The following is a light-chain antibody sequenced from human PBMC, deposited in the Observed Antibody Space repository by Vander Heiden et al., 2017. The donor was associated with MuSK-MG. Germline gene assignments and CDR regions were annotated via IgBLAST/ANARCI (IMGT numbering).Light chain of an antibody. CDR1: SSTIGGNY. CDR3: AVWDDSLNGPV. V-gene: IGLV1-47*01. J-gene: IGLJ3*02. Sequence: QSVLTQPPSASGTPGQRVTLSCSGSSSTIGGNYVNWYQQLPGTAPKLLIYRNDQRPSGVPDRFSGSKSGTSASLAISGLRADDETDYYCAVWDDSLNGPVFGGGTKLTVL. CDR2: RND.